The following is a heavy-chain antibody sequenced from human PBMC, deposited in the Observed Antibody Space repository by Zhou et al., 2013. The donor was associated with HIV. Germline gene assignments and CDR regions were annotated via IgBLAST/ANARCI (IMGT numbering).Heavy chain of an antibody. CDR2: IIPILGIA. J-gene: IGHJ3*02. V-gene: IGHV1-69*04. CDR3: APRRDHDAFDI. Sequence: QVQLVQSGAEVKKPGSSVKVSCKASGGTFSSYAISWVRQAPGQGLEWMGRIIPILGIANYAQKFQGRVTITADKSTSTAYMELSSLRSEDTAVYYCAPRRDHDAFDIWGQGTMVTVSS. D-gene: IGHD1-1*01. CDR1: GGTFSSYA.